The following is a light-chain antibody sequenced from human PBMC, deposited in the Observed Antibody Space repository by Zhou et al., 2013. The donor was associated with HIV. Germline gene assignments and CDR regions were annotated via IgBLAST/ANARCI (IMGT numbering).Light chain of an antibody. J-gene: IGKJ1*01. Sequence: DIQMTQSPSSLSASVGDRVTITCRASQGIRNSLAWYQQKPGKVPKLLIYSASTLQSGVPSRFSGSGSGTDFTLTISSLQPEDVAILFCQKHDNAPRTFGQGTKVEIK. CDR3: QKHDNAPRT. CDR1: QGIRNS. CDR2: SAS. V-gene: IGKV1-27*01.